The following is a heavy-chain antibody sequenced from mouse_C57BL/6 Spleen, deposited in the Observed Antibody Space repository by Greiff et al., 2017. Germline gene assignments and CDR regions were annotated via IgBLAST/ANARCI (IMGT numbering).Heavy chain of an antibody. D-gene: IGHD1-1*01. CDR1: GFTFSDYY. J-gene: IGHJ4*01. CDR2: ISNGGGGT. Sequence: EVKLMESGGGLVQPGGSLKLSCAASGFTFSDYYMYWVRQTPEKRLEWVAYISNGGGGTYYPDTVEGRFTISRDNAKNTLYLQMSRLKSEDTAMYYCARPVYDGSSYFFAMDYWGQGTSVTVSS. CDR3: ARPVYDGSSYFFAMDY. V-gene: IGHV5-12*01.